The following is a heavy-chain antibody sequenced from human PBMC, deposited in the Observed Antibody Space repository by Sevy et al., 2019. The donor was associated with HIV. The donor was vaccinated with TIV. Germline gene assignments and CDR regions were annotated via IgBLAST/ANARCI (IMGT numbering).Heavy chain of an antibody. D-gene: IGHD3-3*01. V-gene: IGHV3-66*01. J-gene: IGHJ6*02. CDR3: ARNRVSRYLEAPDNGMDV. CDR1: GFTVSSYY. CDR2: IYRGGST. Sequence: GGSLRLSCVASGFTVSSYYMSWVRQAPGKGLEWVSTIYRGGSTYSADAVKGRVTISRDNYKNSLYLQLHSMRAEDKAVYFCARNRVSRYLEAPDNGMDVWGQGTTVTVSS.